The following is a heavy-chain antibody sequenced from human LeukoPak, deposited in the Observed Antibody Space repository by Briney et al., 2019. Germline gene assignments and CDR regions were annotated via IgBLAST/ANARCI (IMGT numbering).Heavy chain of an antibody. CDR1: GGSVSSTTYY. J-gene: IGHJ4*02. Sequence: PSETLSLTCTVSGGSVSSTTYYWSWICKPPGKGLEWIASINYSGGTYYNPSLKSRVTISVDTSENQFSLKLSSVTAADTAVYYCARYVVYGSGKYYFDYWGQGTLVTVSS. V-gene: IGHV4-39*01. CDR3: ARYVVYGSGKYYFDY. D-gene: IGHD3-10*01. CDR2: INYSGGT.